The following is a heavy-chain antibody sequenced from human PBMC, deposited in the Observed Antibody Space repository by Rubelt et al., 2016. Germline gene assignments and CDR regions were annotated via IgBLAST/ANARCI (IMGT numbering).Heavy chain of an antibody. D-gene: IGHD3-10*01. Sequence: VQLVESGGGVVQPGRSLRLSCAASGFTFSTYGFHWVRQAPGKGLEWVANIKQDGSEKNYVDSVKGRFTISRDNAKNSLYLQMNSLRVEDTAVYYCAAGMDPDHWGQGTLVTVSS. CDR3: AAGMDPDH. V-gene: IGHV3-7*01. CDR1: GFTFSTYG. J-gene: IGHJ4*02. CDR2: IKQDGSEK.